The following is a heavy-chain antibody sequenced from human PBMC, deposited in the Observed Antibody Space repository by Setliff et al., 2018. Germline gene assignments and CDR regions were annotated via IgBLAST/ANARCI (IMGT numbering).Heavy chain of an antibody. Sequence: ASVKVSCKASGYTFTSYGISWVRQAPGQGLEWMGWISAYGGNTNYAQKLQGRVTMTTDTSTSTAYMELRSLRSDDTAVYYCARDVGPPDEAIWFGAYMDVWGQGTTVTVSS. V-gene: IGHV1-18*01. CDR1: GYTFTSYG. CDR3: ARDVGPPDEAIWFGAYMDV. D-gene: IGHD3-10*01. J-gene: IGHJ6*02. CDR2: ISAYGGNT.